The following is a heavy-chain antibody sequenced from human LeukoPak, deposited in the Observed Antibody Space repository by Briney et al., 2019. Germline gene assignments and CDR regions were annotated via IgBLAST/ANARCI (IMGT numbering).Heavy chain of an antibody. D-gene: IGHD6-13*01. Sequence: PGGSLRLSCAASGFTLSTYAMSWVRQTPGKGLEWVAATSSSDAGTYHADSVRGRFTISRDNSKNTLYLQMNSLRAEDAAVYYCALGGYGQQPDYYYYYYMDVWGKGTTVTVSS. J-gene: IGHJ6*03. CDR1: GFTLSTYA. CDR3: ALGGYGQQPDYYYYYYMDV. CDR2: TSSSDAGT. V-gene: IGHV3-23*01.